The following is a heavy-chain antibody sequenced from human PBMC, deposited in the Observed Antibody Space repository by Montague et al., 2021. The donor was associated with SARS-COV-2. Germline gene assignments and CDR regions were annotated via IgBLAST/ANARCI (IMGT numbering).Heavy chain of an antibody. CDR1: GGSINNYY. D-gene: IGHD2-21*01. CDR3: ARRGGGEVFARFMYWYFEV. V-gene: IGHV4-59*13. J-gene: IGHJ2*01. CDR2: IYYSGSVTT. Sequence: SETLSLTCSVSGGSINNYYWGWVRQSPGKGLGWIGYIYYSGSVTTSYNPSLKSRVSISVDTSQNQFSLKLTSVTAADTAVYYCARRGGGEVFARFMYWYFEVWGRGSLVTVSS.